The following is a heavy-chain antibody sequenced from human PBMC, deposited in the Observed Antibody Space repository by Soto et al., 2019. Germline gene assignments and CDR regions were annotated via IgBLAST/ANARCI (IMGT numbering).Heavy chain of an antibody. CDR3: ARGIQYRYGMDG. CDR2: INGDGSNT. CDR1: GFTFTNYW. Sequence: EVQLVESGGTLVQPGGSLRLSCAATGFTFTNYWMHWVRQAPGKGLVWVSRINGDGSNTFYADSVKGRLTISRDNAESTVYLKMNGLRAVDTDMYCCARGIQYRYGMDGGGQGTTVSVSS. V-gene: IGHV3-74*01. J-gene: IGHJ6*02. D-gene: IGHD3-16*02.